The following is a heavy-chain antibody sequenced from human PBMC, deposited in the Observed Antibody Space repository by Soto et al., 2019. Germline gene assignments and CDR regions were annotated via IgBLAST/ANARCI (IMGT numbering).Heavy chain of an antibody. CDR3: ARERVPNWTDYGIYG. CDR1: GFTLSRYE. J-gene: IGHJ6*02. CDR2: ISYSGNTI. D-gene: IGHD1-20*01. Sequence: SVRLSCAASGFTLSRYEMNWVRQAPGKGLEWVSYISYSGNTIYYADSVKGRFTISRDKAKNSLYLQMNSLRAEDTAVYYCARERVPNWTDYGIYGWCLGTTVTL. V-gene: IGHV3-48*03.